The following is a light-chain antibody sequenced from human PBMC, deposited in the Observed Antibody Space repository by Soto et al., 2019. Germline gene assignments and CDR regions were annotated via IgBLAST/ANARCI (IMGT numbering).Light chain of an antibody. CDR2: GAT. V-gene: IGKV3-20*01. CDR1: QSVSSSY. CDR3: QQYGELPGT. J-gene: IGKJ1*01. Sequence: EIVLTQSPATLSLSPGERATLSCRASQSVSSSYLAWYQQKPGQAPRLLIYGATGRATGIPDRFSGSGSGADFTLSISRLESEDFAVYYCQQYGELPGTFGQGTKVDIK.